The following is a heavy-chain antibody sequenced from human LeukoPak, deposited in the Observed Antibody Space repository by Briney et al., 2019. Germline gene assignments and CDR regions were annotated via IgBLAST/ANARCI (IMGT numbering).Heavy chain of an antibody. J-gene: IGHJ5*02. CDR2: IYYSGST. V-gene: IGHV4-31*03. CDR1: GGSIRSGAYY. CDR3: ARGGYDILTRFDP. D-gene: IGHD3-9*01. Sequence: TSETLSLTCTVSGGSIRSGAYYWSWIRQHPGKGLEWIGYIYYSGSTYYNPSLKSRVTISVDTSKNQFSLKMSSVTAADTAVYYCARGGYDILTRFDPWGRGTLVTASS.